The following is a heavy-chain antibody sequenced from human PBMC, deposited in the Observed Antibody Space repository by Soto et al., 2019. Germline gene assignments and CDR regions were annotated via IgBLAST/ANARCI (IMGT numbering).Heavy chain of an antibody. CDR1: GGSISSGDYY. CDR2: IYYSGST. J-gene: IGHJ6*02. D-gene: IGHD5-18*01. CDR3: ARDEADTAMVPHYYYGMDV. Sequence: SETLSLTCTVSGGSISSGDYYWSWIRQHPGKGLKWIGYIYYSGSTYYNPSLKSRVTISVDTSKNQFSLKLSSVTAADAAVYYCARDEADTAMVPHYYYGMDVWGQGTTVTVSS. V-gene: IGHV4-31*03.